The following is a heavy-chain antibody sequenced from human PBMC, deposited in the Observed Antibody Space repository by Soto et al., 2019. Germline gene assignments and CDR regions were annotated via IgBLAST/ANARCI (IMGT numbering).Heavy chain of an antibody. CDR2: INKDGSVT. CDR1: GFTLGDYW. CDR3: ARDISNGYNSY. V-gene: IGHV3-74*01. D-gene: IGHD5-12*01. J-gene: IGHJ4*02. Sequence: EVQLVASGGGLIQPGGSLKLSCTASGFTLGDYWMHWVRQIPGKGLVWVSRINKDGSVTNYAESVTGRFTISRDNAKNTLFLQMNSLRADDTAVYYCARDISNGYNSYWGQGTLVTVSS.